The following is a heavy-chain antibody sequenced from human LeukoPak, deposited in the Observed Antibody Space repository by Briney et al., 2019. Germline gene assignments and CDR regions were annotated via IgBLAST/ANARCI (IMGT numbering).Heavy chain of an antibody. D-gene: IGHD2-2*01. J-gene: IGHJ3*02. V-gene: IGHV3-53*01. CDR3: GRDGASIDAFDI. Sequence: GGSLRLSCAASGFTVSSNYMSWVRQAPGKGLEWVSDIYSGGSTYYADSVKGRFTISRDNSKNTLYLQMNSLRAEDTAVYYCGRDGASIDAFDIWGQGTMVTVSS. CDR2: IYSGGST. CDR1: GFTVSSNY.